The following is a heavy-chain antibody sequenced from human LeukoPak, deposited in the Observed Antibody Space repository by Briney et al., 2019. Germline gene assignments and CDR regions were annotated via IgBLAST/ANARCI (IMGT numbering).Heavy chain of an antibody. CDR2: TYYRSKWFY. CDR3: TRGAGYFDD. Sequence: SQTLSLTCAISGDSVSSNNAAWNWIRQSPSSGLEWLGRTYYRSKWFYDYAVSVKSRITINPDTSKNQFSLHLNSVTPEDTAVYYCTRGAGYFDDWGQGTLVTVSS. J-gene: IGHJ4*02. CDR1: GDSVSSNNAA. V-gene: IGHV6-1*01. D-gene: IGHD4/OR15-4a*01.